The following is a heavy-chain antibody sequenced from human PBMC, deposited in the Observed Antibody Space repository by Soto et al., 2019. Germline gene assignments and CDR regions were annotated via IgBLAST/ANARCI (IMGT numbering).Heavy chain of an antibody. CDR3: ARAEAARSGFAYYYYYYMDV. Sequence: ASVKVSCKASGYTFTSYDINWVRQATGQGLEWMGWMNPNSGNTGYAQKFQGRVTMTRNTSISTAYMELSSLRSEDTAVYYCARAEAARSGFAYYYYYYMDVWGKGTTVTVSS. V-gene: IGHV1-8*01. CDR1: GYTFTSYD. J-gene: IGHJ6*03. CDR2: MNPNSGNT. D-gene: IGHD6-6*01.